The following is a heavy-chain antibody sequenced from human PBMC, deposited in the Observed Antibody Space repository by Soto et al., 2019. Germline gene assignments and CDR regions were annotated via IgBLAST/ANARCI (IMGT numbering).Heavy chain of an antibody. J-gene: IGHJ4*02. CDR1: EGTFSNYA. D-gene: IGHD4-17*01. CDR2: IIPLFGTT. CDR3: ARDHSSYGDYAIKGLRD. V-gene: IGHV1-69*01. Sequence: QVQLVQSGAEVKGPGSSVRVSCKASEGTFSNYAITWVRQAPGQGLEWMGGIIPLFGTTNYAQKFQGRVTITADESTSIAYLELSSLTSEDTAVYYCARDHSSYGDYAIKGLRDWGQGILVTVSS.